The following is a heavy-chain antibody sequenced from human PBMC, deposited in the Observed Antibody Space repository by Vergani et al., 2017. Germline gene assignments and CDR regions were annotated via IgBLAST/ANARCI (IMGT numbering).Heavy chain of an antibody. CDR2: IHPADSDT. CDR1: GYSFTNYW. J-gene: IGHJ4*02. V-gene: IGHV5-51*01. Sequence: EVQLVQSGAEVKKPGESLKISCQISGYSFTNYWIGWVRQMPGKGLEWMGIIHPADSDTRYSPSFQGQVTISVDKSISTAYLQRISLRASDSAMYYCARLYGRDSSGSKYFEYWGQGTLVTVSS. D-gene: IGHD3-22*01. CDR3: ARLYGRDSSGSKYFEY.